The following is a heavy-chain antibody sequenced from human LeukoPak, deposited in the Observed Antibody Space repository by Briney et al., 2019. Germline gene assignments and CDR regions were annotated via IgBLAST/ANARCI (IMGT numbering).Heavy chain of an antibody. Sequence: GGSLRLPCAASGFTVSSNYMSWVRQAPGKGLEWVSTISGSGGSTYYADSVKGRFTISRDNSKNTLYLQMNSLRAEDTAVYYCAPDPNKWLRNYWGQGTLVTVSS. CDR3: APDPNKWLRNY. J-gene: IGHJ4*02. CDR1: GFTVSSNY. D-gene: IGHD5-12*01. CDR2: ISGSGGST. V-gene: IGHV3-23*01.